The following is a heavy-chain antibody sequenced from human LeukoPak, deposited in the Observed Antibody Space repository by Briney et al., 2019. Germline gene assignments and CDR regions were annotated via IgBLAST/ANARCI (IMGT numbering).Heavy chain of an antibody. J-gene: IGHJ4*02. Sequence: GGSLRLSCAAPGFTFSSYAVNWVRQAPGKGLEWVSVIGPSGGTTYYADSVKGRVTISRDNSKDTLYLQMDSLRVEDTAVYYCARESGGGTRLIDYWGQGTPVTVSS. D-gene: IGHD2-15*01. CDR2: IGPSGGTT. CDR3: ARESGGGTRLIDY. V-gene: IGHV3-23*01. CDR1: GFTFSSYA.